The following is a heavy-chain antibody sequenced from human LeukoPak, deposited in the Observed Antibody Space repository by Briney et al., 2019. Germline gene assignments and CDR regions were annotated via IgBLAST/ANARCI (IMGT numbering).Heavy chain of an antibody. CDR1: GFTFSSYE. D-gene: IGHD4-23*01. J-gene: IGHJ4*02. CDR3: ARSGGGNLYDY. CDR2: ISSSASPV. Sequence: PGGSLRLSCAASGFTFSSYEMNWVRQAPGKGLERVSYISSSASPVYYAGSVKGRFTISRDNARNSLYLQMNSLRAGDTAVYYCARSGGGNLYDYWGQGTLVTVSS. V-gene: IGHV3-48*03.